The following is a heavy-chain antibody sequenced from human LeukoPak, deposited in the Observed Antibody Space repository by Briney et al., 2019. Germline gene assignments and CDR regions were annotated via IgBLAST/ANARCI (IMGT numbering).Heavy chain of an antibody. CDR2: ISAYNGNT. CDR1: GYTSTGYY. Sequence: ASVKVSCKASGYTSTGYYMHWVRQAPGQGLEWMGWISAYNGNTNYAQKLQGRVTMTTDTSTSTAYMELRSLRSDDTAVYYCAREHSSGPDYWGQGTLVTVSS. CDR3: AREHSSGPDY. D-gene: IGHD6-19*01. J-gene: IGHJ4*02. V-gene: IGHV1-18*04.